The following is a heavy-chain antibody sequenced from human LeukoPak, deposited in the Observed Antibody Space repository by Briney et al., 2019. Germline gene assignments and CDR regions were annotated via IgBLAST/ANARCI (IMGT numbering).Heavy chain of an antibody. CDR2: INHSGST. Sequence: SETLSLTCTVSGGSISSYYWSWIRQPPGKGLEWIGEINHSGSTNYNPSLKSRVTISVDTSKNQFSLKLSSVTAADTAVYYCARGRYYYGSGSYYKGGYYFDYWGQGTLVTVSS. D-gene: IGHD3-10*01. CDR1: GGSISSYY. V-gene: IGHV4-34*01. CDR3: ARGRYYYGSGSYYKGGYYFDY. J-gene: IGHJ4*02.